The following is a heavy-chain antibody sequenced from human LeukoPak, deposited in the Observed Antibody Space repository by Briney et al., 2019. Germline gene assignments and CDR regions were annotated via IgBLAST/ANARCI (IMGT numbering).Heavy chain of an antibody. V-gene: IGHV1-8*01. CDR2: MSPKSGNT. Sequence: GASVKVSCKASGYTFVSYDINWVRQATGQGPERMGWMSPKSGNTGYAQKFQGRVTMTRDTSINTAYMELSGLISEDTAVYYCTRGPPNWGYDFWGQGTLVTVSS. J-gene: IGHJ4*02. D-gene: IGHD7-27*01. CDR1: GYTFVSYD. CDR3: TRGPPNWGYDF.